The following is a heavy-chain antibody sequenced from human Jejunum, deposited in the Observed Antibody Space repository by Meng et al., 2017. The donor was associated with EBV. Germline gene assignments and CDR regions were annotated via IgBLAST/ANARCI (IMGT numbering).Heavy chain of an antibody. CDR2: VSGTGATT. D-gene: IGHD5-24*01. CDR3: VRDGYNYIPFDY. J-gene: IGHJ4*02. V-gene: IGHV3-23*01. Sequence: ELQRLGSGGVLVQPGGSLRLSCGASGFTLSAYAMSWVRQAPGKGLEWVSHVSGTGATTYYADSVKGRFTASRDNSKNMLFLQMDSLRADDTAIYYCVRDGYNYIPFDYWGQGTLVTVSS. CDR1: GFTLSAYA.